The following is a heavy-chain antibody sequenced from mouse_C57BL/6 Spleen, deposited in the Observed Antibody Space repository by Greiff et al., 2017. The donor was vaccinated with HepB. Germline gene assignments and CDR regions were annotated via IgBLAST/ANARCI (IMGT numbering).Heavy chain of an antibody. CDR2: IRNKANGYTT. CDR3: ARGDDDYFDY. D-gene: IGHD2-12*01. J-gene: IGHJ2*01. CDR1: GFTFTDYY. V-gene: IGHV7-3*01. Sequence: EVKLVESGGGLVQPGGSLSLSCAASGFTFTDYYMSWVRQPPGKALEWLGFIRNKANGYTTEYSASVKGRFTISRDNSQSILYLQMNALRAEDSATYYCARGDDDYFDYWGQGTTLTVSS.